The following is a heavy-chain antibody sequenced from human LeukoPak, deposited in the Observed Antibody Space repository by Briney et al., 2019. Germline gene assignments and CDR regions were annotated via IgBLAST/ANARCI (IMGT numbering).Heavy chain of an antibody. Sequence: GGSLRLSRAASGFTVSSNYMSGVRRAPGKGLEWVSVIYSGGSTYYANSVKSRFTISRDNSKNTLYLQMNSLRAEDTAVYYCARDRVGRYWGQGTLVTVSS. V-gene: IGHV3-66*01. J-gene: IGHJ4*02. D-gene: IGHD1-26*01. CDR2: IYSGGST. CDR3: ARDRVGRY. CDR1: GFTVSSNY.